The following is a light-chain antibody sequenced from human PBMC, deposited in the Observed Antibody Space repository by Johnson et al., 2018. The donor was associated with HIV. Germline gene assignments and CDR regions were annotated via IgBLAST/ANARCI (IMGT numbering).Light chain of an antibody. Sequence: QSVLTQPPSVSAAPGQKVTISCSGSSSNIGNNYVSWYQQLPGTAPKLLIYENNKRPSGIPDRFSGSKSATSATMGITGLQTGDEADYYCGTWDSSLSAGRSYVFGTGTKVTVL. CDR2: ENN. CDR3: GTWDSSLSAGRSYV. J-gene: IGLJ1*01. CDR1: SSNIGNNY. V-gene: IGLV1-51*02.